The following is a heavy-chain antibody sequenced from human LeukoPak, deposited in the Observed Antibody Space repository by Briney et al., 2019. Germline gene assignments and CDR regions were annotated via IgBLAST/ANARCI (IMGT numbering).Heavy chain of an antibody. D-gene: IGHD6-19*01. Sequence: GSLSLSCAASGFIFNNFAMSWVRQAPGKGLEWVSGISGSGTVTYYADSVKGRFTISRDNSKNTLFLQMTGLTAVDTAIYFCAKGEQWLIFTPVSWGQGTLVAVSS. V-gene: IGHV3-23*01. CDR2: ISGSGTVT. CDR3: AKGEQWLIFTPVS. CDR1: GFIFNNFA. J-gene: IGHJ5*02.